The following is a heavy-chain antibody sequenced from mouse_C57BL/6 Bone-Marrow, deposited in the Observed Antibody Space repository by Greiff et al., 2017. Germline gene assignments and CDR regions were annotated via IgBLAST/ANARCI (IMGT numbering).Heavy chain of an antibody. CDR3: ARYYYGSYFDY. J-gene: IGHJ2*01. Sequence: QVQLQQSGAELVRPGTSVKVSCKASGYAFTNYLIEWVKQRPGQGLEWIGVINPGSGGTNYNEKFKGKATLTADKSSSTAYMQLSSLTSEDTAVYVCARYYYGSYFDYWGRGTTPTVSA. D-gene: IGHD1-1*01. CDR2: INPGSGGT. V-gene: IGHV1-54*01. CDR1: GYAFTNYL.